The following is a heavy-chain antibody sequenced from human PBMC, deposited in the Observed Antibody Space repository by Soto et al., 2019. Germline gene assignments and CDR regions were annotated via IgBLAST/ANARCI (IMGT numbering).Heavy chain of an antibody. D-gene: IGHD3-10*02. CDR3: AKGFMFIRHGDIDY. Sequence: GGSLRLSCAASGFTFSSYAMSWVRQAPGKGLEWVSAISGSGGSTYYADSVKGRFTISRDNSKNTLYLQMNSLSAEDTAVYYCAKGFMFIRHGDIDYWGQGTLVTVSS. V-gene: IGHV3-23*01. CDR2: ISGSGGST. J-gene: IGHJ4*02. CDR1: GFTFSSYA.